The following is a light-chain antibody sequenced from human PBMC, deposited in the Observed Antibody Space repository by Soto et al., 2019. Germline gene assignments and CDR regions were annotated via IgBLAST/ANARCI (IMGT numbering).Light chain of an antibody. CDR3: SSYAGSMNLI. V-gene: IGLV2-8*01. CDR1: SSDVGGHNH. CDR2: VVS. Sequence: QSALTQPPSASGSPGQSVTISCTGSSSDVGGHNHVSWYQQHPGKAPKLMIYVVSKRPSGVPDRFSGSKSVNTASLTVSGLQAEDEADYYCSSYAGSMNLIFGGGTKVTVL. J-gene: IGLJ2*01.